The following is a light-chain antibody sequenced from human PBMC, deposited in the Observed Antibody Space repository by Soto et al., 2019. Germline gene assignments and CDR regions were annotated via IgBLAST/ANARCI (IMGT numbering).Light chain of an antibody. V-gene: IGLV3-21*04. CDR2: YDS. CDR1: NIGSKS. CDR3: QVWDSSSDPWV. J-gene: IGLJ3*02. Sequence: SYELTQPPSVSVAPGKTARITCGGNNIGSKSVHWYQQKPGQAPVLVIYYDSDRPSGIPERFSGSNSGNTATLTISRVEAGDEADYYCQVWDSSSDPWVXGGGTKLTVL.